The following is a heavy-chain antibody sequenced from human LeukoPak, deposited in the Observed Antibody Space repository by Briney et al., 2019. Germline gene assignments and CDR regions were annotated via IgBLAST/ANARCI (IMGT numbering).Heavy chain of an antibody. Sequence: GASVKVSCKASGYTFTSYGISWVRQAPGQGLEWMGWISAYNGNTNYAQKLQGRVTMTTDTSTSTAYMELRGLRSDDTAVYYCARDPAITMIVVVKSVDAFDIWGQGTMVTVSS. V-gene: IGHV1-18*01. J-gene: IGHJ3*02. CDR2: ISAYNGNT. D-gene: IGHD3-22*01. CDR1: GYTFTSYG. CDR3: ARDPAITMIVVVKSVDAFDI.